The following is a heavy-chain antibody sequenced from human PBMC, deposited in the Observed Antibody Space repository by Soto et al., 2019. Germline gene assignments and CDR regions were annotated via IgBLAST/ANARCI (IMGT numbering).Heavy chain of an antibody. V-gene: IGHV3-15*01. J-gene: IGHJ4*02. D-gene: IGHD3-10*01. CDR1: VFSFINAW. Sequence: PGWSLRLACASSVFSFINAWLRWVRQAPGKGLEWVGRIKSRADGGTTDYTAPVKGRFAISRDDSKNTLYLQMNSLKTEDTAVYYCTTGSTSTKNYWGQGTLVTVSS. CDR2: IKSRADGGTT. CDR3: TTGSTSTKNY.